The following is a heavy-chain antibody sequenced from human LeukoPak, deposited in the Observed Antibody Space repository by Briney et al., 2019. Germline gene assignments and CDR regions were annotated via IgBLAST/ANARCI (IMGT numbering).Heavy chain of an antibody. CDR1: GGSISSGDYC. D-gene: IGHD3-10*01. CDR3: ARASYRYYGSGSYLDY. Sequence: SQTLSHTCTVSGGSISSGDYCWSWIRQPPGKGLEWIGYIYYSGSTYYNPSLKSRVTISVDTSKNQFSLKLSSVTAADTAVYYCARASYRYYGSGSYLDYWGQGTLVTVSS. V-gene: IGHV4-30-4*01. CDR2: IYYSGST. J-gene: IGHJ4*02.